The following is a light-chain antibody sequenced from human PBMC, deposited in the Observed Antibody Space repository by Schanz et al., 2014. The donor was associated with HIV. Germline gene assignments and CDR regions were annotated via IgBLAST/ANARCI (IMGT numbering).Light chain of an antibody. CDR2: KAS. J-gene: IGKJ2*01. V-gene: IGKV1-5*03. CDR1: QSISNW. CDR3: QQYDNFPYT. Sequence: QMTQSPSTLSASVRDGVTITCRASQSISNWLAWYQQKPGKAPKLLIYKASTLESGVPSRFVGSGSGTEFTLTITGVQPDDSATYYCQQYDNFPYTFGQGTKLEI.